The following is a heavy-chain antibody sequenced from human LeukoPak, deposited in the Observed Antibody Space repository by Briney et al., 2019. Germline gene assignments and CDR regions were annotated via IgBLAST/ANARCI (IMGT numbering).Heavy chain of an antibody. D-gene: IGHD2-2*01. CDR2: ISYHGIDK. CDR3: ARAGEDVVLGPAPVGGSPYNWFDP. V-gene: IGHV3-30-3*01. J-gene: IGHJ5*02. CDR1: GFTFSHYA. Sequence: QSGGSLRLSCAAPGFTFSHYAMHWVRQAPGKGLEWVAVISYHGIDKYYADSVKGRFTISRDNSKNALYLQMNSLRPEDTAVYYCARAGEDVVLGPAPVGGSPYNWFDPWGQGTLVTVSS.